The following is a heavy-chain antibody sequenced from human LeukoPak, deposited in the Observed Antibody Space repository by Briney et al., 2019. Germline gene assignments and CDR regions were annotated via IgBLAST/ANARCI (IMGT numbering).Heavy chain of an antibody. J-gene: IGHJ4*02. CDR2: ISYDGSNK. Sequence: GGSLRLSCAASGFTFSSYGMHWVRQAPGKGLEWVAVISYDGSNKYYADSVKGRFTISRDNSKNTLYLQMNSLRAEDTAVYYCARVAPDSGSYFWLDYWGQGTLVTVSS. D-gene: IGHD1-26*01. CDR3: ARVAPDSGSYFWLDY. V-gene: IGHV3-30*03. CDR1: GFTFSSYG.